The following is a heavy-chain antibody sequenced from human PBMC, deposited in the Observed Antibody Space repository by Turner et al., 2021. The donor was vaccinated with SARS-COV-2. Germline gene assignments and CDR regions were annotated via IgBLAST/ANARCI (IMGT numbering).Heavy chain of an antibody. J-gene: IGHJ4*02. CDR1: GGSFRGYY. CDR3: SRGDDSRKSGLL. Sequence: QVHLQQWGAGLLTPSETLSLTCAVYGGSFRGYYWTWIRQPPGKGVEWIGESQPSGSTYYNPSRKSRVTISQDTSKSQFSLNLSSVTAADTAVYHCSRGDDSRKSGLLWGQGTLVTVSS. CDR2: SQPSGST. D-gene: IGHD2-21*02. V-gene: IGHV4-34*01.